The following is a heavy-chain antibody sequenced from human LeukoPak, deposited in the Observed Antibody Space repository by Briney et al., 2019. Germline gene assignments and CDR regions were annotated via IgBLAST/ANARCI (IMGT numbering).Heavy chain of an antibody. D-gene: IGHD6-13*01. CDR2: IYSGGST. J-gene: IGHJ4*02. CDR1: GFTVSSNY. CDR3: ARRGTGYSSSYHFDY. Sequence: GGSLRLSCAASGFTVSSNYMSRVRQAPGKGLEWVSVIYSGGSTYYADSVKGRFTISRDNSKNTLYLQMNSLRAEDTAVYYCARRGTGYSSSYHFDYWGQGTLVTVSS. V-gene: IGHV3-66*01.